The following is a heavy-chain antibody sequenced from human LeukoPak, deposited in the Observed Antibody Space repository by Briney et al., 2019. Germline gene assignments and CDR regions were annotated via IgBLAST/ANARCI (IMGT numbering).Heavy chain of an antibody. Sequence: ASVKVSCKASGYTFTGYYMHWVRQAPGQGLEWMGWINPNSGGTNYAQKFQGRVTMTRDTSISTVYMELSSLRSEDTAVYYCARDHSPRSIAVAAGWFDPWGQGTLVTVSS. J-gene: IGHJ5*02. CDR3: ARDHSPRSIAVAAGWFDP. CDR1: GYTFTGYY. V-gene: IGHV1-2*02. D-gene: IGHD6-19*01. CDR2: INPNSGGT.